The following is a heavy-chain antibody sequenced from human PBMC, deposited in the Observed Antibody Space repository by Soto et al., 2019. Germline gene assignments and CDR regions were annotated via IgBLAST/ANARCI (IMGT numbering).Heavy chain of an antibody. J-gene: IGHJ5*02. CDR3: ARELRYSYYYDSSGSNWFDP. V-gene: IGHV4-31*03. CDR1: GGPIGSGGYY. CDR2: IYYSGST. D-gene: IGHD3-22*01. Sequence: SETLSLTCTVSGGPIGSGGYYWSWIRQHPGKGLEWIRYIYYSGSTYYNPSLKSRVTISVDTSKNQFSLKLSSVTAADTAVYYCARELRYSYYYDSSGSNWFDPWGKGTLVAVSS.